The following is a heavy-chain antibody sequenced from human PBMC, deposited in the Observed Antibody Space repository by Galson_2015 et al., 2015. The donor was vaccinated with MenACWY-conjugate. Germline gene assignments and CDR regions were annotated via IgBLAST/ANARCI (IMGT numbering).Heavy chain of an antibody. J-gene: IGHJ4*02. Sequence: SETLSLTCAVYGGSFSGYYWSWIRQPPGKGLEWIGEINHSGSTNYNPSLKSRVTILVDTSKNQFSLKLSSVTAADTAVYYCARLWVGYSYGEDYWGQGTLVTVSS. CDR1: GGSFSGYY. V-gene: IGHV4-34*01. CDR2: INHSGST. D-gene: IGHD5-18*01. CDR3: ARLWVGYSYGEDY.